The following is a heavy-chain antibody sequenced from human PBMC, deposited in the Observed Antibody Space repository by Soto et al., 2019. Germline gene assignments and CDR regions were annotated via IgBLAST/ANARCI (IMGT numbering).Heavy chain of an antibody. CDR1: GGSISSSSYY. D-gene: IGHD4-17*01. Sequence: PSETLSLTCTVSGGSISSSSYYWGWIRQPPGKGLEWIGSIYYSGSTYYNPSPKGRVTISVDTSKNQFSLKLSSVTAADTAVYYCARHLYGDYGWFDPWGQGTLVTVSS. CDR2: IYYSGST. J-gene: IGHJ5*02. V-gene: IGHV4-39*01. CDR3: ARHLYGDYGWFDP.